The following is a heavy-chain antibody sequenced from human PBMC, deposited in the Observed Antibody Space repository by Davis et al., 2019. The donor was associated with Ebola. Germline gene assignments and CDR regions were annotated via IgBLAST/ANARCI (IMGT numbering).Heavy chain of an antibody. J-gene: IGHJ3*02. V-gene: IGHV4-59*12. CDR2: IYYSGST. CDR1: GGSIRSYY. D-gene: IGHD3-16*01. CDR3: ASRGSRGAFDI. Sequence: PSETLSLTCTVSGGSIRSYYWSWIRQPPGKGLEWIGYIYYSGSTNYNPSLKSRVTISVDTSKNQFSLKLSSVTAADTAVYYCASRGSRGAFDIWGQGTMVTVSS.